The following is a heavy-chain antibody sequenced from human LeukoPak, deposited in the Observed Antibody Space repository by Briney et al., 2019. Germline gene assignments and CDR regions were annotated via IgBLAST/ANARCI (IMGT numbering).Heavy chain of an antibody. V-gene: IGHV3-74*01. CDR1: GLTVSSYW. Sequence: GGSLRLSCAASGLTVSSYWMHWVRQALGKGLVWVSRINSDGSSTSYADSVKGRFTISRDNAKNSLSLQMNSLRAEDTAVYYCARGISTYFDYWGQGTLVTVSS. J-gene: IGHJ4*02. CDR2: INSDGSST. D-gene: IGHD2-2*01. CDR3: ARGISTYFDY.